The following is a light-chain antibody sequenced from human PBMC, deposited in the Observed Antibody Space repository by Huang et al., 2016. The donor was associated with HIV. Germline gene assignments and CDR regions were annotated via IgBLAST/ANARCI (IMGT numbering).Light chain of an antibody. CDR2: GAS. Sequence: EIVLTQSPGTLSLSPGERATLSCRASQNINSAYLAWYQQKPGQAPSLLIYGASNRATGVPDRFSGSGSGTDFTLTINRLEPDEFAVFDCQQYDTSPLTFGQGTRLEIK. V-gene: IGKV3-20*01. CDR3: QQYDTSPLT. J-gene: IGKJ5*01. CDR1: QNINSAY.